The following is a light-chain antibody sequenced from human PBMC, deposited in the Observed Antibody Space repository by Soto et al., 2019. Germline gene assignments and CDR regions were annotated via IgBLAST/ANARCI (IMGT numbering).Light chain of an antibody. CDR1: QSISST. CDR2: ATS. CDR3: QQSDSTPYT. V-gene: IGKV1-39*01. J-gene: IGKJ2*01. Sequence: DIQMTQSPSSLSASVGDRVTITCRASQSISSTLNWYQQKPGKAPKILIYATSGLQSGVPSRFSGSGSGTDFTLTISSLQPEDFATYHCQQSDSTPYTFGQGTKLEMK.